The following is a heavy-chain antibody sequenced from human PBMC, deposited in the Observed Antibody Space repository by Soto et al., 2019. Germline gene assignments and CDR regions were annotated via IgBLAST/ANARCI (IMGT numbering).Heavy chain of an antibody. J-gene: IGHJ6*02. CDR2: IYYSWST. V-gene: IGHV4-31*01. D-gene: IGHD2-21*02. Sequence: SETLSLTWTVYGGSISSCVYYWSWIRQHPGKGLEWIGYIYYSWSTYYNPSLKSPVTISVDTSKNQFSLKLSSVTAADTAVYYCARVCGGDCHYGMDVWGQGTTVTVSS. CDR3: ARVCGGDCHYGMDV. CDR1: GGSISSCVYY.